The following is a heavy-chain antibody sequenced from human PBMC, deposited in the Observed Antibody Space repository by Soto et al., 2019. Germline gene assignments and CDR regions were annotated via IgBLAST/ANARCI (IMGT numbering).Heavy chain of an antibody. CDR2: IKQDGNEK. V-gene: IGHV3-7*01. J-gene: IGHJ3*02. CDR1: GFTFSDYW. Sequence: EVQLVESGGGLVQPGGSLRLSCAVSGFTFSDYWMSWVRQAPGKGLEWVANIKQDGNEKYYVDSVKGRFTISRDNAKNSLYLQMNSLRAEDTAVYYCARGLGSSGWYSPWDVFDIWGQGTMVTVSS. D-gene: IGHD6-19*01. CDR3: ARGLGSSGWYSPWDVFDI.